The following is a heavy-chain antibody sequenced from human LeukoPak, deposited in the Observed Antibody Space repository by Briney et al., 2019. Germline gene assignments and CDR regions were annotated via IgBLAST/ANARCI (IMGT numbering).Heavy chain of an antibody. J-gene: IGHJ4*02. CDR3: ARHPLGQQPVACFDY. V-gene: IGHV4-59*08. CDR2: IYYSGST. CDR1: GGSISSYY. D-gene: IGHD6-13*01. Sequence: SETLSLTCTVSGGSISSYYWSWIRQPPGKGLEWIGYIYYSGSTNYNPSLKSPVTISVDTSKNQFSLKLSSVTAADTAVYYCARHPLGQQPVACFDYWGQGTLVTVSS.